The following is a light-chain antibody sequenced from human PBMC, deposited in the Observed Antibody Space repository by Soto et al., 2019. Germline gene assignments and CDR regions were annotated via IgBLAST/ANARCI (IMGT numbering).Light chain of an antibody. Sequence: IPMTQSPSTLSASVGDRVTITCRASQSISSWLAWYQQKPGKAPKLLIYDASSLESGVPSRFSGSGSGTEFTLTISSLQPDDFATYYCQQYNSYTFGQGTKLEIK. V-gene: IGKV1-5*01. CDR1: QSISSW. CDR2: DAS. J-gene: IGKJ2*01. CDR3: QQYNSYT.